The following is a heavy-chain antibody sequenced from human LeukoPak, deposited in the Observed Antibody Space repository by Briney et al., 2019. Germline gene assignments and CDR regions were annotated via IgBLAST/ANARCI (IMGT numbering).Heavy chain of an antibody. CDR2: TSSDGSNK. CDR1: GFTFSDYG. V-gene: IGHV3-30*06. J-gene: IGHJ5*02. D-gene: IGHD3-22*01. Sequence: GGSLRLSCAASGFTFSDYGMHWVRLVPGKGLEWVGVTSSDGSNKFYADSVKGRFTVSRDNSKNTLYLQMNSLRAEDTAVYYCARDNDPDYSSSPGWFDLWGQGTLVTVSS. CDR3: ARDNDPDYSSSPGWFDL.